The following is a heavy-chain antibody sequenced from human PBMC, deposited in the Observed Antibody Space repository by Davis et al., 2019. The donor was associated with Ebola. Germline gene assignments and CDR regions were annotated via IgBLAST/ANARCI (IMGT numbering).Heavy chain of an antibody. Sequence: GGPLRLSCAALGFTFSSYGMHWVRQAPGKGLEWVTVIWYDGSNKYYADSVKGRFTISRDNSKNTLYLQMNSLRAEDTAVYYCARGRWLQSYYFDYWGQGTLVTVSS. CDR1: GFTFSSYG. J-gene: IGHJ4*02. D-gene: IGHD5-24*01. CDR3: ARGRWLQSYYFDY. V-gene: IGHV3-33*01. CDR2: IWYDGSNK.